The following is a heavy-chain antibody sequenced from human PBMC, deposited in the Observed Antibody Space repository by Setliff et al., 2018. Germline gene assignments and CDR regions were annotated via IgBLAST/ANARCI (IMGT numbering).Heavy chain of an antibody. CDR1: GGSISSGNW. J-gene: IGHJ4*02. V-gene: IGHV4-4*02. CDR2: INHSGKT. D-gene: IGHD4-4*01. CDR3: ARSYSNSLEY. Sequence: TLSLTCAVSGGSISSGNWWSWVRQTPGKGLEWIGEINHSGKTNHKPSLKSRVTMSVDKSKNQFSLKLNSVTAADTAVYYCARSYSNSLEYWGQGTLVTVSS.